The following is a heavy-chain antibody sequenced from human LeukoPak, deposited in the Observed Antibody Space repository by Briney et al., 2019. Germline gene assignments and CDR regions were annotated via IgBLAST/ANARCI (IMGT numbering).Heavy chain of an antibody. CDR3: AKRSYGSGSHDY. J-gene: IGHJ4*02. D-gene: IGHD3-10*01. CDR2: IYYSGST. CDR1: GGSISSYY. V-gene: IGHV4-59*01. Sequence: SETLSLTCTVSGGSISSYYWSWIRQPPGKGLEWIGYIYYSGSTNYNPSLKSRVTISVDTSKNQFSLKLSSVTAADTAVYYCAKRSYGSGSHDYWGQGTLVTVSS.